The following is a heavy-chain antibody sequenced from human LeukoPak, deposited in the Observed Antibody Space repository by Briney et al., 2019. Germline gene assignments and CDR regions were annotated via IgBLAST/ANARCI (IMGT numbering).Heavy chain of an antibody. CDR3: GRATVTTVDY. Sequence: SETLSLTCAVYGGSFSGYSWSWIRQPPGKGLEWIGETNHSGSTNYNPSLKSRVTISVDTSKNQFSLKVRSVTAADTAVYYCGRATVTTVDYWGQGTLVTVSS. V-gene: IGHV4-34*01. D-gene: IGHD4-11*01. CDR2: TNHSGST. CDR1: GGSFSGYS. J-gene: IGHJ4*02.